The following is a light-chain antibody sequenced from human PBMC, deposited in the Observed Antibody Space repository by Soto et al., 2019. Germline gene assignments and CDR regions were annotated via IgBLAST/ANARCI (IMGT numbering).Light chain of an antibody. CDR3: LQHNTYPWT. CDR1: QGIGDD. Sequence: DIQMTQSPSSLSASVGDRVIITCRASQGIGDDLGWYQHKPGKAPKRLIYAASSLQSGVPSRFSGSGSGTDFTLTISSLQPDDFASYYCLQHNTYPWTFGPGTKVEVK. J-gene: IGKJ1*01. CDR2: AAS. V-gene: IGKV1-17*01.